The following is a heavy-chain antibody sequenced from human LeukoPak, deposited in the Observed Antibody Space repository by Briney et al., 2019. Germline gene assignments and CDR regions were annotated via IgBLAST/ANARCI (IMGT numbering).Heavy chain of an antibody. CDR2: ISSRGDST. D-gene: IGHD6-19*01. CDR1: GFIFSNYA. Sequence: GGSLRLSCAASGFIFSNYAMSWVRQVPGRGLEWVSTISSRGDSTYVADSVKGRFTISRNNSKSSLYLQMNTVRAEDTAVYYCVKGPRPDITVAHTVENWGQGTLVAVSS. J-gene: IGHJ4*02. CDR3: VKGPRPDITVAHTVEN. V-gene: IGHV3-23*01.